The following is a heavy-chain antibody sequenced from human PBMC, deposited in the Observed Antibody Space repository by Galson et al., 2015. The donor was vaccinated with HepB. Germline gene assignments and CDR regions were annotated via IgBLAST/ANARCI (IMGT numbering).Heavy chain of an antibody. V-gene: IGHV1-18*04. CDR3: ARDKGTVAGYIGF. J-gene: IGHJ4*02. CDR2: ISAYNGNT. D-gene: IGHD6-19*01. Sequence: SVKVSCKASGYTFTNYGISWVRQAPGQGLEWMGWISAYNGNTEYAQNLQGRVTMTTDTYTSAAYMELRSLRSDDTAVYYCARDKGTVAGYIGFWGQGTLVTVSS. CDR1: GYTFTNYG.